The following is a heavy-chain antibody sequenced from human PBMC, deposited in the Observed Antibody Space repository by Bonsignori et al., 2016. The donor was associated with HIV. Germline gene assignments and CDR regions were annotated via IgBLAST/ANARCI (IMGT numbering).Heavy chain of an antibody. V-gene: IGHV3-7*01. J-gene: IGHJ4*02. CDR2: INHDEGEV. CDR3: AGGGESNWDF. D-gene: IGHD7-27*01. Sequence: WIRQPPGKGLEWVANINHDEGEVHYVDSVRGRFSIFRDNVRNSVYLQLNSLTVEDTGVYYCAGGGESNWDFWGQGALVTVSS.